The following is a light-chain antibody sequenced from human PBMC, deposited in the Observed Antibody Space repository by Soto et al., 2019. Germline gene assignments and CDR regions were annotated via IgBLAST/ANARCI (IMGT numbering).Light chain of an antibody. J-gene: IGKJ5*01. Sequence: IAMTQSQLYLPVTPGEPASISCRSSQSLLHSNGETFLFWYLQKPGQSPQLLIYEVATRVSGVPDRFSGSGSGTDFTLEISRVETDDVGIYYCMQSTQLPPTFGQGTRLEIK. CDR2: EVA. CDR3: MQSTQLPPT. V-gene: IGKV2D-29*02. CDR1: QSLLHSNGETF.